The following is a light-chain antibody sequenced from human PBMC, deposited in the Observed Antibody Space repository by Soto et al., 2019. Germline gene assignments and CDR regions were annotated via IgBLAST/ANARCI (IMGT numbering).Light chain of an antibody. CDR3: QQYNSYWT. V-gene: IGKV1-5*03. Sequence: DIQMTQSPSTLSASVGDRVTITCRASQSISSWLAWYQQKPGKATKLLIHKASSLESGVPSRFSGSGSGTEFTLTISSLQPDDFATYYCQQYNSYWTFGQGTKVEIK. CDR2: KAS. J-gene: IGKJ1*01. CDR1: QSISSW.